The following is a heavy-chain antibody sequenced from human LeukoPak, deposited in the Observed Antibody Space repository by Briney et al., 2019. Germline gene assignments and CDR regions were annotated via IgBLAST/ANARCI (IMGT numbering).Heavy chain of an antibody. CDR3: ARAFY. CDR2: IYSGGST. J-gene: IGHJ4*02. V-gene: IGHV3-53*01. CDR1: GFTFSSYG. Sequence: GGSLRLSCAASGFTFSSYGMHWVRQAPGKGLEWVSVIYSGGSTYYADSVKGRFTISRDNSKNTLYLQMNSLRAEDTAVYYCARAFYWGQGTLVTVSS.